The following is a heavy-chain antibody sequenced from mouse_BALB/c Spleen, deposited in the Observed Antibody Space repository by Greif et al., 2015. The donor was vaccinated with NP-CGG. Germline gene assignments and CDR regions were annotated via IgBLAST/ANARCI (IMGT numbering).Heavy chain of an antibody. CDR3: AGNAMDY. Sequence: EVQLQQSGAELVRPGALVKLSCKASGFNIKDYYMHWVKRRPEQGLEWIGWIDPENGNTIYDPKFQGKASITADTSSNTAYLRLSSLTSEDTAVYYCAGNAMDYWGQGTSVTVSS. CDR2: IDPENGNT. V-gene: IGHV14-1*02. CDR1: GFNIKDYY. J-gene: IGHJ4*01.